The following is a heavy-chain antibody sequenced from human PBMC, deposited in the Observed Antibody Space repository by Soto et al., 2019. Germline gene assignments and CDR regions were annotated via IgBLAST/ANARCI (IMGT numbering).Heavy chain of an antibody. CDR2: IDPSDSYT. CDR3: ARHIVAAAEDYCYGMDV. J-gene: IGHJ6*02. D-gene: IGHD6-13*01. Sequence: GESLKISCKGSGYSFTSYWISWVRQVPGKGLEWMGRIDPSDSYTNYSPSFQGHVTISADKSISTAYLQWSSLKASDTAMYYCARHIVAAAEDYCYGMDVWGQGTTVTVSS. CDR1: GYSFTSYW. V-gene: IGHV5-10-1*01.